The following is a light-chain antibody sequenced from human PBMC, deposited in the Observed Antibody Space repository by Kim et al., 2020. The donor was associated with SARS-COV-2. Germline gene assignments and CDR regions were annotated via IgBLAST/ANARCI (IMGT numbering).Light chain of an antibody. CDR3: QQRSNWPPT. J-gene: IGKJ4*01. CDR2: DAS. CDR1: QSVSSS. Sequence: LSPGEGAPPSCGAGQSVSSSLAWYQQRPGQAPRLLIYDASTRATGIPARFSGSGSGIDFTLTISSLEPEDFAVYYCQQRSNWPPTFGGGTKVDIK. V-gene: IGKV3-11*01.